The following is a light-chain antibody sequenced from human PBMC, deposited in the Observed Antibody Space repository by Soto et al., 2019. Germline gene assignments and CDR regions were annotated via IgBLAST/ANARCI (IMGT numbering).Light chain of an antibody. J-gene: IGLJ1*01. Sequence: QSALTQPRSVSGSPGQSVTISCTGTSSDVGGYNYVSWYQHHPGKDPKLMIYDVSKRPSGVSDRFSGSKSGNTASLTISGLQADDEADYYGCSYAGSYIFYVFGTGTKLTVL. CDR1: SSDVGGYNY. V-gene: IGLV2-11*01. CDR3: CSYAGSYIFYV. CDR2: DVS.